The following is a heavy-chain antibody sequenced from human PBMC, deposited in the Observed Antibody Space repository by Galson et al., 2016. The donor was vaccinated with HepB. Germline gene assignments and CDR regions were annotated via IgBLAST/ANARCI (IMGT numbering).Heavy chain of an antibody. D-gene: IGHD3-16*01. CDR3: AAYLWAAHRPYFDF. J-gene: IGHJ4*02. CDR1: GLTFTGYF. V-gene: IGHV4-34*08. CDR2: IHHTGST. Sequence: SETLSLTCGVDGLTFTGYFWSWMRQVPGKGLEWLGEIHHTGSTNYNPSVESRISVTVDTSKRQLSLTLTSVTAADTALYYCAAYLWAAHRPYFDFWSQGSLVAVSS.